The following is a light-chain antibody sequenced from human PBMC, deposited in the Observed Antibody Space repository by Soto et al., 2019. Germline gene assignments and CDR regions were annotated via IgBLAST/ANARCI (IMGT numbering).Light chain of an antibody. CDR1: QSIGSW. Sequence: DIQMTQSPSTLSASVGYRVTITFWASQSIGSWLAWHQQKPGKAPKLLIYDGTYLESGVPSRFSGSGSGTEFTLTISSLQPDDSATYYCQQYESHSETFGQGTKVDIK. CDR3: QQYESHSET. V-gene: IGKV1-5*01. CDR2: DGT. J-gene: IGKJ1*01.